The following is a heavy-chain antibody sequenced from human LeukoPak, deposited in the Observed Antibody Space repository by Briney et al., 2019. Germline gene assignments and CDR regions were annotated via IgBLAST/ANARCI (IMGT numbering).Heavy chain of an antibody. D-gene: IGHD3-10*01. Sequence: QPGGSLRLSCAASGFTVSSNYMSWVRQAPGKGLEWVSVIYSGGGTYYADSVKGRFTISRDNSKNTLYLQMNSLRAEDTAVYYCARVGNSGSPWGDFQHWGQGTLVTVSS. CDR2: IYSGGGT. CDR3: ARVGNSGSPWGDFQH. V-gene: IGHV3-53*01. CDR1: GFTVSSNY. J-gene: IGHJ1*01.